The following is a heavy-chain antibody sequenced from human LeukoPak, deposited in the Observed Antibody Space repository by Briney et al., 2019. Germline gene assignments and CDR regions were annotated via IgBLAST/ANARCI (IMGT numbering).Heavy chain of an antibody. V-gene: IGHV1-69*13. CDR2: IIPIFGTA. CDR1: GGAFSSYA. Sequence: ASVKVSCKASGGAFSSYAISWVRQAPGQGLEWMGGIIPIFGTANYAQKFQGRVTITADESTSTAYMELSSLRSEDTAVYYCARVVATISGAYYYYYYMDVWGKGTTVTISS. J-gene: IGHJ6*03. CDR3: ARVVATISGAYYYYYYMDV. D-gene: IGHD5-12*01.